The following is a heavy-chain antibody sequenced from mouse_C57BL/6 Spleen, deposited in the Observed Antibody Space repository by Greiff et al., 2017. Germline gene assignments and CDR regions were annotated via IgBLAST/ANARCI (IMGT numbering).Heavy chain of an antibody. J-gene: IGHJ2*01. CDR1: GFNIKDYY. V-gene: IGHV14-2*01. CDR3: ARRNYGSSLYY. CDR2: IDPEDGET. D-gene: IGHD1-1*01. Sequence: EVQLQQSGAELVKPGASVKLSCTASGFNIKDYYMHWVKQRTEQGLEWIGRIDPEDGETKYATKFQGKATITADTSSNTAYLQLSSLTSEDTAVYYCARRNYGSSLYYWGQGTTLTVSS.